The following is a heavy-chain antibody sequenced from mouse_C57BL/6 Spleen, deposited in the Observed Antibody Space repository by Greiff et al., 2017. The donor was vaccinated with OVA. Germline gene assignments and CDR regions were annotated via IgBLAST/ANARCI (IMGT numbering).Heavy chain of an antibody. J-gene: IGHJ2*01. CDR3: ARELLRDYFDY. CDR1: GYTFTSYW. D-gene: IGHD1-1*01. CDR2: IDPSDSET. V-gene: IGHV1-52*01. Sequence: QVQLQQPGAELVRPGSSAKLSCKASGYTFTSYWMHWVKQRPIQGLEWIGNIDPSDSETHYNQKFKDKATLTVDKSSSTAYMQLSSLTSEDSAVYYCARELLRDYFDYWGQGTTLTVSS.